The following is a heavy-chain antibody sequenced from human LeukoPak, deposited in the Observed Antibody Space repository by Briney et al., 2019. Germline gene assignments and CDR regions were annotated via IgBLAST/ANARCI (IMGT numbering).Heavy chain of an antibody. V-gene: IGHV3-30*02. J-gene: IGHJ5*02. CDR3: AKDPYSSSWYGSWFDP. D-gene: IGHD6-13*01. CDR1: GFTFSSYG. Sequence: GGSLRLSCAASGFTFSSYGMHWVRQAPGKGLEWVAFIRYDGSNKYYADSVKGRFTISRDNSKNTLYLQMNSLRAEDTAVYYCAKDPYSSSWYGSWFDPWGQGTLVTVSS. CDR2: IRYDGSNK.